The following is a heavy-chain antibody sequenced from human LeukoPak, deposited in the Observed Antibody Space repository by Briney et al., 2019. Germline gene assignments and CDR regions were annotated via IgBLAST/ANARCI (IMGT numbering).Heavy chain of an antibody. D-gene: IGHD3-22*01. Sequence: ASVKVSFKASGYTFTSYYMHWVRQAPGQGLEWMGIINPSGGSTSYAQKFQGRVTMTRDTSTSTAYMELSSLRSEDTAVYYCASPGYDSSGFNYWGQGTLVTVSS. V-gene: IGHV1-46*01. J-gene: IGHJ4*02. CDR1: GYTFTSYY. CDR3: ASPGYDSSGFNY. CDR2: INPSGGST.